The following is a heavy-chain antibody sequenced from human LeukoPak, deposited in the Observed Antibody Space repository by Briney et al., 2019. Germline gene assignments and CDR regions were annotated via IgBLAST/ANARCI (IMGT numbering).Heavy chain of an antibody. CDR3: AKTYYYDSSGYPGGHSIDY. D-gene: IGHD3-22*01. Sequence: GGSLRLSCVASGNYWMHWVRQAPGKGLVWVSHINSDGSWTSYADSVKGRFTISKDNSKNTLYLQMNSLRAEDTAVYYCAKTYYYDSSGYPGGHSIDYWGQGTLVTVSS. V-gene: IGHV3-74*01. CDR1: GNYW. CDR2: INSDGSWT. J-gene: IGHJ4*02.